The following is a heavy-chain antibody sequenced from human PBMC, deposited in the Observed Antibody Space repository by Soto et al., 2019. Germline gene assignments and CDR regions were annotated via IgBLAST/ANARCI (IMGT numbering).Heavy chain of an antibody. CDR1: GFTFSSYE. CDR3: ARAPDFRGYDFWIGYYLPYYYYGMDV. Sequence: GGTLRLSCAASGFTFSSYEMNWVRQAPGKGLEWVSYISSSGSTIYYADSVKGRFTITRDNAKNSLYLQMNSLRAEDTAVYYCARAPDFRGYDFWIGYYLPYYYYGMDVWGQGTTVTVSS. V-gene: IGHV3-48*03. D-gene: IGHD3-3*01. J-gene: IGHJ6*02. CDR2: ISSSGSTI.